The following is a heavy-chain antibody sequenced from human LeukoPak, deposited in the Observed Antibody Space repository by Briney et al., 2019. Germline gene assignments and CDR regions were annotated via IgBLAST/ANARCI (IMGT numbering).Heavy chain of an antibody. V-gene: IGHV3-20*04. CDR3: ARSVSYPYYYYMDV. CDR1: RFTFYDYG. D-gene: IGHD1-26*01. J-gene: IGHJ6*03. Sequence: GGSLRLSCAASRFTFYDYGMSWVRQAPGKGLEWVSGINWNGGSTVYADSVKGRFTISRDNDKNSLYLQMNSLRAEDTALYYCARSVSYPYYYYMDVWGKGTTVTVSS. CDR2: INWNGGST.